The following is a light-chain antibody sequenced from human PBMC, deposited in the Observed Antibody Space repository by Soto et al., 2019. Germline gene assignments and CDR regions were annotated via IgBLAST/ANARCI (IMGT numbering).Light chain of an antibody. CDR1: QGLRSER. V-gene: IGKV3-20*01. CDR2: YEX. CDR3: QEYDGASTST. Sequence: VFTQSPYTLSLSPGERATLSCRASQGLRSERLAWYQQKRGQAPTLLXXYEXSRASGTPERFSGSGSGTDFTLTISRLEPEDVAVYYGQEYDGASTSTFGLGTRLEIK. J-gene: IGKJ5*01.